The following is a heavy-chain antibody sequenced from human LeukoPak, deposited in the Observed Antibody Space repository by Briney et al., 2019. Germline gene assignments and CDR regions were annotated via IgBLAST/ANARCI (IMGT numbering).Heavy chain of an antibody. CDR3: AKGDEGGYSYGFLFDY. V-gene: IGHV3-7*01. D-gene: IGHD5-18*01. CDR2: IKQDGGEK. CDR1: GFSFSTYW. J-gene: IGHJ4*01. Sequence: GGSLRLSCVASGFSFSTYWMSWVRQAPGKGLEWVANIKQDGGEKYYVDSVKGRFTISRDNAKNSVYLQMNRLRAEDTAVYYCAKGDEGGYSYGFLFDYWGQGTLVTVSS.